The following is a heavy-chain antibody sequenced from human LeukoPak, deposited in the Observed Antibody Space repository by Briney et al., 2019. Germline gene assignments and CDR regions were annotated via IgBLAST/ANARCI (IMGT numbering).Heavy chain of an antibody. J-gene: IGHJ4*02. CDR3: ARDPDGGNSGFDY. V-gene: IGHV4-4*02. D-gene: IGHD4-23*01. CDR2: IYHSGST. CDR1: GGSITSSNW. Sequence: SGTLSLTCAVSGGSITSSNWWGWVRQPPGKGLEWIGYIYHSGSTYYNPSLKSRVTISVDRSKNQFSLKLSSVTAADTAVYYCARDPDGGNSGFDYWGQGTLVTVSS.